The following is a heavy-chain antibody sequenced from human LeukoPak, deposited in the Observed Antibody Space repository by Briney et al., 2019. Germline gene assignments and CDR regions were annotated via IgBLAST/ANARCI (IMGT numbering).Heavy chain of an antibody. J-gene: IGHJ4*02. CDR2: IFYSGST. V-gene: IGHV4-39*01. CDR3: ARASYSYDISGWVPFDY. CDR1: GGSISSSSYY. Sequence: SETLSLTCTVSGGSISSSSYYWGWIRQPPGKGLEWIGSIFYSGSTYYNPSLKSRVTISVDTSKNQFSLKLSSVTAADTAVYYCARASYSYDISGWVPFDYWGQGTLVTVSS. D-gene: IGHD3-22*01.